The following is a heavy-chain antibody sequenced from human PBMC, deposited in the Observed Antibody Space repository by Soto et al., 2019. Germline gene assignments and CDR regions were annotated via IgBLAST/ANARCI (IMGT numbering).Heavy chain of an antibody. Sequence: GVSLRRSWAASGFTLSDYYMSWIRQAPGKGLEWVSYISSSGSTIYYADSVKGRFTISRDNAKNSLYLQMNSLRAEDTAVYYCARDLNDIHGYDYWGQGTLVTASS. CDR3: ARDLNDIHGYDY. D-gene: IGHD5-12*01. V-gene: IGHV3-11*01. CDR1: GFTLSDYY. CDR2: ISSSGSTI. J-gene: IGHJ4*02.